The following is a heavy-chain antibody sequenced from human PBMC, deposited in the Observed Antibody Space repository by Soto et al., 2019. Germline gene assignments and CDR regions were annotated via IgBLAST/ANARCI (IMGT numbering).Heavy chain of an antibody. V-gene: IGHV3-11*01. J-gene: IGHJ4*02. CDR1: GFTFSDYY. CDR2: ISGSDSII. D-gene: IGHD3-22*01. CDR3: ARDLGYYDSSGYLDE. Sequence: TGGSLRLSWAASGFTFSDYYMSWIRQAPGKGLEWVTYISGSDSIIYYTDSVKGRFTISRDNAKNSLYLQMNSLRAEDTAVYYCARDLGYYDSSGYLDEWGQGAPVTLDS.